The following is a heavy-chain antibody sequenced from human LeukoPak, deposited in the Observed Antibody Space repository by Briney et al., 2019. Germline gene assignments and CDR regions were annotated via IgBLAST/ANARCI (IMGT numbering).Heavy chain of an antibody. D-gene: IGHD2-21*02. V-gene: IGHV1-2*02. CDR3: ARGRSAVVVTAIPPRGFDY. Sequence: APVKVSCKASGYTFTGYYMHWVRQAPGQGLEWMGWINPNSGGTNYAQKFQGRVTMTRDTSISTAYMELSRLRSDDTAVYYCARGRSAVVVTAIPPRGFDYWGQGTLVTVSS. CDR2: INPNSGGT. J-gene: IGHJ4*02. CDR1: GYTFTGYY.